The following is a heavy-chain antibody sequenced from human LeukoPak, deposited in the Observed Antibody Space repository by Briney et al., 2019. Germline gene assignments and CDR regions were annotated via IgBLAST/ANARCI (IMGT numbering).Heavy chain of an antibody. CDR3: AKDIFGRDIAVAGTFNY. CDR2: ISGSGGST. CDR1: GFTFSSYA. J-gene: IGHJ4*02. D-gene: IGHD6-19*01. Sequence: PGGPLRLSCAASGFTFSSYAMSWVRQAPGKGLEWVSAISGSGGSTYYADSVKGRFTISRDNAKNSLYLQMNSLRAEDTALYYCAKDIFGRDIAVAGTFNYWGQGTLVTVSS. V-gene: IGHV3-23*01.